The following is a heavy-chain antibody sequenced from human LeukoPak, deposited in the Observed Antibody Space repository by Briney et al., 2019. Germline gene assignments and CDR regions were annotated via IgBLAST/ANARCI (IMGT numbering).Heavy chain of an antibody. CDR1: GYTFTNYG. V-gene: IGHV1-18*04. Sequence: ASVKVSCKASGYTFTNYGISWVRQAPGQGLEWVGWISAYNGNTDYAQKLQGRVTMTTDTSTNTGYMELRSLRSDDAAVYYCARGGDIVVVPAAERGWFDPWGQGTLVTVSS. CDR2: ISAYNGNT. J-gene: IGHJ5*02. CDR3: ARGGDIVVVPAAERGWFDP. D-gene: IGHD2-2*01.